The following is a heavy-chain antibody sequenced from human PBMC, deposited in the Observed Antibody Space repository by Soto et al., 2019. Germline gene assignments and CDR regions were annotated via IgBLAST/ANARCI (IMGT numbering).Heavy chain of an antibody. Sequence: SETLSLTCTVSGGSISSGGYYWSWIRQHPGKGPEWIGYIYYSGSTYYNPSLKSRVTISVDTSKNQFSLKLSSVTAADTAVYYCARVYYYDSSGPFDIWGQGTMVTVSS. D-gene: IGHD3-22*01. CDR1: GGSISSGGYY. CDR2: IYYSGST. CDR3: ARVYYYDSSGPFDI. V-gene: IGHV4-31*03. J-gene: IGHJ3*02.